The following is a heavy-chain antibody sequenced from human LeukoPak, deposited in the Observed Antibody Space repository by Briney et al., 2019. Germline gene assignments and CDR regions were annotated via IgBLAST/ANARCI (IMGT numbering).Heavy chain of an antibody. J-gene: IGHJ4*02. CDR2: ISYDGSTK. V-gene: IGHV3-30*04. D-gene: IGHD5-12*01. CDR3: ARVRGIVATIVYFDY. CDR1: GFTFSNYA. Sequence: GGSLRLSCAASGFTFSNYAMHWVRQAPGKGLEWVAVISYDGSTKYYADSVKGRFTISRDNSKNTLYLQMNSLRAEDTAVYYCARVRGIVATIVYFDYWGQGTLVTVSS.